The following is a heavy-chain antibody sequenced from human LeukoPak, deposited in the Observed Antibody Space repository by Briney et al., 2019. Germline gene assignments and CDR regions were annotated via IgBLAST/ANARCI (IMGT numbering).Heavy chain of an antibody. CDR2: ISGSGGST. CDR3: AKDYSGSYYFDY. V-gene: IGHV3-23*01. CDR1: GFTFSSYA. J-gene: IGHJ4*02. D-gene: IGHD1-26*01. Sequence: TGGSLRLSCAASGFTFSSYAMSWVRQAPGKGLEWVSAISGSGGSTYYADSVKGRFTISRDNSKNTLYLQMNSLRAEDTAVYYCAKDYSGSYYFDYWGQGTLVTVSS.